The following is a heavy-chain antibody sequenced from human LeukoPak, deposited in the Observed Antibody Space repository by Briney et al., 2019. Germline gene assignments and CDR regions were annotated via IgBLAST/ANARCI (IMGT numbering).Heavy chain of an antibody. J-gene: IGHJ4*02. CDR3: ARGNPAGDY. CDR1: GGSLTNYY. Sequence: SETLSLTCTVSGGSLTNYYWTWLRQPPGKGLEWIGYIDYSGRANYSPSLKSRVTISLDTSNNQFSLKFNSVTAADTAVYYCARGNPAGDYWGQGTLVTVSS. CDR2: IDYSGRA. D-gene: IGHD6-25*01. V-gene: IGHV4-59*01.